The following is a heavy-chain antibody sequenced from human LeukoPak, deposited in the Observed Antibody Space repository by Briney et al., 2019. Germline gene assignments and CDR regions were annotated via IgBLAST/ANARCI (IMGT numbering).Heavy chain of an antibody. CDR2: INPNSGGT. CDR1: GDTFTGYY. J-gene: IGHJ3*02. D-gene: IGHD2-8*01. V-gene: IGHV1-2*02. Sequence: ASVKVSCKASGDTFTGYYMHWVRQAPGQGLEWMGWINPNSGGTNYAQKFQGRVTMTRDTSISTAYMELSRLRSDDTAVYYCARGRVMVYATPDAFDIWGQGTMVTVSS. CDR3: ARGRVMVYATPDAFDI.